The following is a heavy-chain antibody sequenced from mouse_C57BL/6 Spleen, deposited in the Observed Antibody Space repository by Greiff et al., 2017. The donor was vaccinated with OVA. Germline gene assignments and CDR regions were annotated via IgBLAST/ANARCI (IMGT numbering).Heavy chain of an antibody. D-gene: IGHD2-3*01. J-gene: IGHJ2*01. CDR3: ARSGWLLNFDY. CDR2: ISSGSSTI. CDR1: GFTFSDDG. V-gene: IGHV5-17*01. Sequence: EVKLVESGGGLVKPGGSLKLSCAASGFTFSDDGMHWVRQDPEKGLEWVAYISSGSSTIYYAHTVKGRFTSPRDNAKNTLFLQMTSLRSEDTAMYYCARSGWLLNFDYWGQGATVTVSS.